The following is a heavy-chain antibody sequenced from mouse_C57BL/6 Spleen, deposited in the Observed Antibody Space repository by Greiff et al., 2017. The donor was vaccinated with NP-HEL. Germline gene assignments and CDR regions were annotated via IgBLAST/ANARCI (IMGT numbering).Heavy chain of an antibody. CDR2: INPGSGGT. J-gene: IGHJ3*01. CDR3: ARRDDYGIPFAY. CDR1: GYAFTNYL. V-gene: IGHV1-54*01. Sequence: QVQLQQSGAELVRPGTSVKVSCKASGYAFTNYLIEWVKQRPGQGLEWIGVINPGSGGTNYNEKFKGKATLTADKSSSTAYMQLSSLTSEDSAVYFCARRDDYGIPFAYWGQGTLVTVSA. D-gene: IGHD1-1*01.